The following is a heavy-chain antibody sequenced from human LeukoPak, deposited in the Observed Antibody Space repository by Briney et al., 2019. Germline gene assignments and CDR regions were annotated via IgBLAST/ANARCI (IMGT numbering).Heavy chain of an antibody. Sequence: GGSLRLSCAASGFTFSTYSMNWVRQAPGKGLEWVSYISSSSSTIYYADSVKGRFTISRDNAKNSLYLQMSSLRAEDTAVYYCASHRAAYCGGDCYLNYWGLGTLVTVSS. CDR3: ASHRAAYCGGDCYLNY. J-gene: IGHJ4*02. CDR1: GFTFSTYS. CDR2: ISSSSSTI. D-gene: IGHD2-21*01. V-gene: IGHV3-48*01.